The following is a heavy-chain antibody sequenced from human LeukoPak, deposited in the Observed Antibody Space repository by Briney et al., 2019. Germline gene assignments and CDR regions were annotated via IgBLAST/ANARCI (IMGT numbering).Heavy chain of an antibody. CDR2: INHSGST. CDR1: GGSISSGDYY. V-gene: IGHV4-30-4*01. J-gene: IGHJ3*01. CDR3: AREGYPKILYY. D-gene: IGHD2-8*01. Sequence: PSQTLSLTCTVSGGSISSGDYYWSWIRQPPGKGLEWIGEINHSGSTNYNPSLKSRVTISVDTSKNQFSLKLSSVTAADTAVYYCAREGYPKILYYWGQGTMVTVSS.